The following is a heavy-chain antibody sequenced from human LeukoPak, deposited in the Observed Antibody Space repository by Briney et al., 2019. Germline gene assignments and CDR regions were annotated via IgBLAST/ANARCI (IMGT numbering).Heavy chain of an antibody. V-gene: IGHV4-31*03. D-gene: IGHD3-10*01. CDR1: GGSISSGGYY. CDR2: IYYSGST. J-gene: IGHJ4*02. Sequence: SQTLSLTCTVSGGSISSGGYYWSWIRQHPGKGLEWIGYIYYSGSTYYNPSLKSRVTISVDTSKNQFSLKLSSVTAADTAVYYCARVYYYGSGSNKSGLDYWGQGTPVTVSS. CDR3: ARVYYYGSGSNKSGLDY.